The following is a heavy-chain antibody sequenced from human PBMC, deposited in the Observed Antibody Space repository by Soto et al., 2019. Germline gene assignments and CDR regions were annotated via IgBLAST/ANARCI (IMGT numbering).Heavy chain of an antibody. CDR1: GFTLSDYY. Sequence: GGSLRLSCAASGFTLSDYYFTWIRQAPGKGLEWVSYISFSGSTIYYADSVKGRFTISRDNAKNSLYLQMNNLRPEDTAVYYCARDWDIVILAVPIPNYNYGMDVWGQGTTVTVSS. D-gene: IGHD2-15*01. CDR2: ISFSGSTI. V-gene: IGHV3-11*01. J-gene: IGHJ6*02. CDR3: ARDWDIVILAVPIPNYNYGMDV.